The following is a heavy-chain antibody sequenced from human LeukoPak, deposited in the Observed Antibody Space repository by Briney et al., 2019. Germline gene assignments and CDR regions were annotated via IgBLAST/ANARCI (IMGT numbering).Heavy chain of an antibody. Sequence: SETLSLTCAVYGGSFSGYYWSWIRQPPGKGLEWIGEINHSGSTNYNPSLKSRVTISVDTSKNQFSLKLSSVTAADTAVYYCARVGVLRYFGPRRYYMDVWGKGTTVTVSS. J-gene: IGHJ6*03. CDR3: ARVGVLRYFGPRRYYMDV. V-gene: IGHV4-34*01. CDR1: GGSFSGYY. D-gene: IGHD3-9*01. CDR2: INHSGST.